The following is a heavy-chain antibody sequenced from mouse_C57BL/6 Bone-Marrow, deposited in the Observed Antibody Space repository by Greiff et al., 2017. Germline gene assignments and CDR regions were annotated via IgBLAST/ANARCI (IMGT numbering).Heavy chain of an antibody. Sequence: EVKLEESGPELVKPGASVKIPCKASGYTFTDYNMDWVKQSHGKSLEWIGDINPNNGGTIYNQKFKGKATLTVDKSSSTAYMELRSLTSEDTAVYYCARSYYGSSYGFAYWGQGTLVTVSA. D-gene: IGHD1-1*01. V-gene: IGHV1-18*01. CDR3: ARSYYGSSYGFAY. CDR1: GYTFTDYN. J-gene: IGHJ3*01. CDR2: INPNNGGT.